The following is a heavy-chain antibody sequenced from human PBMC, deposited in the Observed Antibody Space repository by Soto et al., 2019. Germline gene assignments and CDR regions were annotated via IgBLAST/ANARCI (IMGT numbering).Heavy chain of an antibody. CDR2: ISYDGSNK. Sequence: GGSLRLSCAASGFTFSSYAMHWVRQAPGKGLEWVAIISYDGSNKYYADSVKGRFTISRDNSKSTLFLQMNSLRAEDTAVYYCARMDGSGFDLWGHGTVVTVSS. V-gene: IGHV3-30-3*01. J-gene: IGHJ3*01. CDR3: ARMDGSGFDL. CDR1: GFTFSSYA. D-gene: IGHD3-22*01.